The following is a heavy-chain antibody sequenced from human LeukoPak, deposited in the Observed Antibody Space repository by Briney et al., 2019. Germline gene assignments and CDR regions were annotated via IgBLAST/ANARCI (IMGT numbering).Heavy chain of an antibody. CDR3: ACREFYSPWPGP. Sequence: GGSLQISCKGSGSLFTSYWIGGVRQPPGKGLEWMGVIYPGDSRTRYNPSFEGQLTISPYNSINTAYLQWSSLKASDTAMYYCACREFYSPWPGPWGQGTLVTVSS. CDR1: GSLFTSYW. D-gene: IGHD5-18*01. CDR2: IYPGDSRT. V-gene: IGHV5-51*01. J-gene: IGHJ5*02.